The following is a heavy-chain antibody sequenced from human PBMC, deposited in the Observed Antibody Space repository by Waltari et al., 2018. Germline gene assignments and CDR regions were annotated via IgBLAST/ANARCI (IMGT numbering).Heavy chain of an antibody. Sequence: QVQLQESGPGLVKPSETLSLTCTVSGGSISSYSWSWIRQPPGKGLEWIGYIYYSGSTNYNPSLKSRVTISVDTSKNQFSLKLSSVTAADTAVYYCARESYRYMDVWGKGTTVTVSS. CDR3: ARESYRYMDV. D-gene: IGHD3-10*01. V-gene: IGHV4-59*01. J-gene: IGHJ6*03. CDR2: IYYSGST. CDR1: GGSISSYS.